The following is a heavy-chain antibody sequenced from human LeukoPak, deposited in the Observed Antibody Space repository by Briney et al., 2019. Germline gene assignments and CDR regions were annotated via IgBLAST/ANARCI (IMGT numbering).Heavy chain of an antibody. CDR3: AKDRDYYGSGSYHPHAFDI. D-gene: IGHD3-10*01. Sequence: SETLSLTCTVSGGSLSSYYWSWIRQPAGKGLEWIGRIYTSGSTNYNPSLKSRVTMSVDTSKNQFSLKLSSVTAADTAVYYCAKDRDYYGSGSYHPHAFDIWGQGTMVTVSS. CDR2: IYTSGST. CDR1: GGSLSSYY. J-gene: IGHJ3*02. V-gene: IGHV4-4*07.